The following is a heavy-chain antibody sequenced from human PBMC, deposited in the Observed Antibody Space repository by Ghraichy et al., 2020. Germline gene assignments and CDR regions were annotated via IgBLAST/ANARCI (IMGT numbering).Heavy chain of an antibody. J-gene: IGHJ6*02. D-gene: IGHD6-19*01. V-gene: IGHV3-7*01. CDR1: GFPFRGYW. Sequence: LSLTCAASGFPFRGYWMTWVRQAPGKGLEWVVSIKQDGTEEKYLDSVKGRFTISRDNPKNSLYLQMNSLRAEDTAVYYCAKNIVVAGKILYYYYGMDVWGQGTTVTVSS. CDR2: IKQDGTEE. CDR3: AKNIVVAGKILYYYYGMDV.